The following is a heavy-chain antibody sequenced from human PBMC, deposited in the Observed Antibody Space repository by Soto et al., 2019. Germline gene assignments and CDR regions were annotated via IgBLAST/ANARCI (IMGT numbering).Heavy chain of an antibody. Sequence: QVQLQESGPGVVKPSETLSLTCAVSGGSFSGYYWTWIRQPAGKGLEWIGRTYTTGSTDYNPSLKSRATMSVDTSKNQFSLKLRSLTAADTAVYYCTRGRRGASGDFDYWGQGALVTVSS. CDR3: TRGRRGASGDFDY. CDR1: GGSFSGYY. V-gene: IGHV4-4*07. D-gene: IGHD3-10*01. CDR2: TYTTGST. J-gene: IGHJ4*02.